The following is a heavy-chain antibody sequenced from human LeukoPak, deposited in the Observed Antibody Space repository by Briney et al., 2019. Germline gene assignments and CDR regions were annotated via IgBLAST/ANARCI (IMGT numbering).Heavy chain of an antibody. D-gene: IGHD3-16*01. CDR3: ARRGYHDYSGFDY. J-gene: IGHJ4*02. CDR1: GFTFNTFW. V-gene: IGHV3-21*01. Sequence: GGSLRLSCAASGFTFNTFWMNWVRQAPGKGLEWVSSISGSSSDIYYADSVKGRFTISRDNSKNALYLQMKCLRAEDTALYYCARRGYHDYSGFDYWGQGTLVTVSS. CDR2: ISGSSSDI.